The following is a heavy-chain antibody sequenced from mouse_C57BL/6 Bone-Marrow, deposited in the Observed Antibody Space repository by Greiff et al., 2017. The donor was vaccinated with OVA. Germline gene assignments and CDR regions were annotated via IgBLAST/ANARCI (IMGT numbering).Heavy chain of an antibody. D-gene: IGHD3-2*02. J-gene: IGHJ3*01. CDR2: IYPGSGST. CDR3: ARMGAAQARLAY. V-gene: IGHV1-55*01. CDR1: GYTFTSYW. Sequence: VQLQQPGAELVKPGASVKMSCKASGYTFTSYWITWVKQRPGQGLEWIGDIYPGSGSTNYNEKFKSKATLTVDTSSSTAYMQLSSLTSEDSAVYYCARMGAAQARLAYWGQGTLVTVSA.